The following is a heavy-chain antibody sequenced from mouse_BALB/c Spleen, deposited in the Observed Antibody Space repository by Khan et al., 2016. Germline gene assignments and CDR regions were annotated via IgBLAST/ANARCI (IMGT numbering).Heavy chain of an antibody. Sequence: QVQLKQAGAELVRPGSSVKISCKASGYAFSSYWMNWVKQRPGQGLEWIGQSYPGDGDTNYNGKCKGKATLTADKSSSKADMQLRRLTSEDSAVYFFARLPCTRAAMDYWGQGTSVTVSS. CDR1: GYAFSSYW. D-gene: IGHD2-14*01. J-gene: IGHJ4*01. CDR2: SYPGDGDT. CDR3: ARLPCTRAAMDY. V-gene: IGHV1-80*01.